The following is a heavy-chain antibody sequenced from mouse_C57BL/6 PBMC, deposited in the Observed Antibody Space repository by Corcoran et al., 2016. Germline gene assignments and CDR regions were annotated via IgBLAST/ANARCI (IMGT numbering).Heavy chain of an antibody. V-gene: IGHV9-3*01. CDR3: AKNYGSSYLTWFAY. Sequence: QIQLVQSGPELKKPGETVKISCKASGYTFTTYGMSWVKQAPGKGLKWMGWINTYSGVPTYADDFKGRFAFSLETSASTAYLQINNLKNEDTATYFCAKNYGSSYLTWFAYWGQGTLVTVSA. J-gene: IGHJ3*01. CDR1: GYTFTTYG. D-gene: IGHD1-1*01. CDR2: INTYSGVP.